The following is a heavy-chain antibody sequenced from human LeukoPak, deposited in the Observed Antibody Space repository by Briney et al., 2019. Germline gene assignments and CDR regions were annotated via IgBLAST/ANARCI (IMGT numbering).Heavy chain of an antibody. Sequence: GRSLRLSCAASGFTFSSYGMHWVRQAPGKGLEGVAVIWYDGSNKYYADSVKGRFTISRDNSKNTLYLRMNSLRADETAGYYSAILSGYSLDYWGQGTLVTVSS. D-gene: IGHD5-18*01. CDR1: GFTFSSYG. CDR3: AILSGYSLDY. CDR2: IWYDGSNK. J-gene: IGHJ4*02. V-gene: IGHV3-33*01.